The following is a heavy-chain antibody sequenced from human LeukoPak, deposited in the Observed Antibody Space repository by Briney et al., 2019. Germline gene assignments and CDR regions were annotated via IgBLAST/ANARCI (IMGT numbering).Heavy chain of an antibody. Sequence: GGSLRLSCAASGFTFSSYAMSWVRQAPGKGLEWVSAISGSGGSTYYADSVKGRFTISRDNSKNTLYLQMNSLRAEDTAVYYCARETYYYDSSTYFRATDYWGQGTLVTVSS. V-gene: IGHV3-23*01. CDR2: ISGSGGST. CDR3: ARETYYYDSSTYFRATDY. D-gene: IGHD3-22*01. CDR1: GFTFSSYA. J-gene: IGHJ4*02.